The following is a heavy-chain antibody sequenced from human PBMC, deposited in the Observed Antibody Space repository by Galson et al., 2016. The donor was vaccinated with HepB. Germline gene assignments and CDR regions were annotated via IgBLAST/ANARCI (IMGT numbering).Heavy chain of an antibody. D-gene: IGHD6-13*01. Sequence: SETLSLTCTVSGGSVSSRTYYWAWVRQPPGKGLEWIGSINYSGRTFYRPSLKSRLTISIDTSKNQFSLKLNSVTAADTAIYYCTREQESAGDYWGKGALVTVSS. V-gene: IGHV4-39*02. J-gene: IGHJ4*02. CDR1: GGSVSSRTYY. CDR3: TREQESAGDY. CDR2: INYSGRT.